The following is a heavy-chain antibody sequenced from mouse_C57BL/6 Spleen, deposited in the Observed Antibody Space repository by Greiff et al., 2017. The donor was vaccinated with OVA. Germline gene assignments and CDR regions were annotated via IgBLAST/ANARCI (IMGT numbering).Heavy chain of an antibody. CDR3: AGGTLSDLYYLDY. CDR1: GFTFSDYG. D-gene: IGHD3-3*01. J-gene: IGHJ2*01. V-gene: IGHV5-17*01. Sequence: EVKLVESGGGLVKPGGSLKLSCAASGFTFSDYGMHWVRQAPEKGLEWVAYISSGSSTLYYAATVKGRFPISRDNATNTLFLQMTILRAEDTAMYYCAGGTLSDLYYLDYWGQGTTLTVSS. CDR2: ISSGSSTL.